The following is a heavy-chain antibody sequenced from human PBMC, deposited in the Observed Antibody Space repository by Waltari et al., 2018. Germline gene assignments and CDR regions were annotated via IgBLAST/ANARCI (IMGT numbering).Heavy chain of an antibody. J-gene: IGHJ4*02. CDR2: ISSSSSYI. V-gene: IGHV3-21*01. CDR3: ARADDFWSGYPFDY. Sequence: EVQLVESGGGLVKPGGSLRLSCPASGCNFSSYRLHSVLHAPGKGLEWVSSISSSSSYIYYADSVKGRFTISRDNAKNSLYLQMNSLRAEDTAVYYCARADDFWSGYPFDYWGQGTLVTVSS. D-gene: IGHD3-3*01. CDR1: GCNFSSYR.